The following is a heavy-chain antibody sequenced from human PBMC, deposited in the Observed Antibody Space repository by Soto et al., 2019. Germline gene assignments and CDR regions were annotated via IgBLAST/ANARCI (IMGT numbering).Heavy chain of an antibody. CDR1: GFTFSSYS. V-gene: IGHV3-48*04. Sequence: GGSLRLSCAASGFTFSSYSMNWVRQAPGKGLEWVSYISSSSSTIHYADSVKGRFTISRDDAKNSLYLQMNSLRADDSAVYFCATGRLEATILDYWGQGTLVTVSS. J-gene: IGHJ4*02. CDR2: ISSSSSTI. D-gene: IGHD2-2*02. CDR3: ATGRLEATILDY.